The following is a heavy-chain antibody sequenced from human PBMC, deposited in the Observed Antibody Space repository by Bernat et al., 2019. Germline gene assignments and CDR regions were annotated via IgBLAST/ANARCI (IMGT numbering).Heavy chain of an antibody. CDR2: IYSGGST. V-gene: IGHV3-23*01. CDR3: AREVGYCSSASCYFFDH. CDR1: GFTFSSYA. Sequence: EVQLLESGGGLVQPGGSLRLSCAASGFTFSSYAMSWVRQAPGKGLEWVSAIYSGGSTYYADSVKGRFTISRDNSKNTLYLQMNSLRVEDTAVYYCAREVGYCSSASCYFFDHRGQGTLVTVSS. J-gene: IGHJ4*02. D-gene: IGHD2-2*01.